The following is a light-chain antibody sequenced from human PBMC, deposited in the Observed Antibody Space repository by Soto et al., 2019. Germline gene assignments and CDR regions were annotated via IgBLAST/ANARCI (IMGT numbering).Light chain of an antibody. V-gene: IGLV4-69*01. CDR3: QTWGTGIHVV. J-gene: IGLJ2*01. CDR2: LNSDGSH. CDR1: SGHSSYA. Sequence: QPVLTQSPSASASLGASVKLNCTLSSGHSSYAIAWHQQQPERGPRYLMRLNSDGSHSKGDGIPDRFSGSSSGAERYLTISRLHYGEESDYYCQTWGTGIHVVFGGGTKLPVL.